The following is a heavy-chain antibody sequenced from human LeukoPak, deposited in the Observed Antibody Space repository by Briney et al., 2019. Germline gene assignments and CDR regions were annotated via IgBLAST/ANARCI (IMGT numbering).Heavy chain of an antibody. CDR1: GGTFSSYA. CDR3: ARSDYDFWSDPPKA. CDR2: IIPIFGTA. D-gene: IGHD3-3*01. Sequence: SVKVSCKASGGTFSSYAISWLRQAPGQGLEWRGGIIPIFGTANYAQKFQGRVTITTDESTSTAYMELSSLRSEDTAVYYCARSDYDFWSDPPKAWGKGTTVTVSS. J-gene: IGHJ6*04. V-gene: IGHV1-69*05.